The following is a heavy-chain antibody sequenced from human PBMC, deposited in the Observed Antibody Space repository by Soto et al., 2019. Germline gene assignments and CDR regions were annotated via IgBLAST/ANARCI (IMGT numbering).Heavy chain of an antibody. CDR3: ARGVAGSGFDL. D-gene: IGHD6-19*01. CDR2: TYYRSNWRH. J-gene: IGHJ4*02. CDR1: WDSFSSNTAA. Sequence: SQTLSLTCASSWDSFSSNTAAWNCIRSSPSRGLEWLGRTYYRSNWRHDYAVSVKSRITVNPDTSKNHFSLQLNSVTPDDTAVYYCARGVAGSGFDLWGQGTLVTVSS. V-gene: IGHV6-1*01.